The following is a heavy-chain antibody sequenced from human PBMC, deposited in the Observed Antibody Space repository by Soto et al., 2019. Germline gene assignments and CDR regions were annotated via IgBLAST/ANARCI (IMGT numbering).Heavy chain of an antibody. Sequence: QVQLQESGPGLVKPSQTLSLTCTVSGGSISSGDYYWSWIRQPPGKGLEWIGYIYYSGSTYYNPSLRSRLTIAVDTSKNKFPPKLSSVTAADTAVYCCARLGPTTVPTSYLTGNYNGMDVWCQATTVAVSS. CDR1: GGSISSGDYY. CDR3: ARLGPTTVPTSYLTGNYNGMDV. V-gene: IGHV4-30-4*01. CDR2: IYYSGST. D-gene: IGHD4-17*01. J-gene: IGHJ6*02.